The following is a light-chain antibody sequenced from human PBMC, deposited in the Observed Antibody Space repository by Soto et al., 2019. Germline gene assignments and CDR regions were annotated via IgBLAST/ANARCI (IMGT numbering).Light chain of an antibody. CDR3: QQYNNWPPIT. CDR1: QSVSITY. Sequence: EIVLTQSPGTLSLSPGERATLSCRASQSVSITYLAWYQQKPGQAPRLLIYAASTRATGVPARFSGSGSGTEFTLTISSLQSEDFAVYYCQQYNNWPPITFGQGTRLEIK. CDR2: AAS. V-gene: IGKV3D-15*01. J-gene: IGKJ5*01.